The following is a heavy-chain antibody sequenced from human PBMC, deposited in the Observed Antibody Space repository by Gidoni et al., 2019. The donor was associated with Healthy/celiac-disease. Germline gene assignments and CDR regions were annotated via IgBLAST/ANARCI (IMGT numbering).Heavy chain of an antibody. Sequence: QVKLVQSVAEVKKPGAPVKISCKASGYHLPTYGLSWVRQAPGQGLEWMGGISAYNGNTNNAQKLQGRVTMTTDTSTSTAYLELRSLRSDDTAVYYCARAADYDFWSGPPPHLDYWGQGTLVTVSS. CDR1: GYHLPTYG. D-gene: IGHD3-3*01. J-gene: IGHJ4*02. CDR3: ARAADYDFWSGPPPHLDY. V-gene: IGHV1-18*01. CDR2: ISAYNGNT.